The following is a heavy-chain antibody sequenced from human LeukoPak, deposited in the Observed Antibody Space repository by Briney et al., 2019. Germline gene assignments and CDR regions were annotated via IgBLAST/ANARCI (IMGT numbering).Heavy chain of an antibody. CDR1: GFTFDDYA. Sequence: GGSLRLSCAASGFTFDDYAMNWVRQAPGKGLEWVSGISWNSGSIGYADSVKGRFTISRDNAKNSLYLQMNSLRAEDTAVYYCAREAYYYDSSGSGYWGQGTLVTVSS. CDR2: ISWNSGSI. CDR3: AREAYYYDSSGSGY. D-gene: IGHD3-22*01. V-gene: IGHV3-9*01. J-gene: IGHJ4*02.